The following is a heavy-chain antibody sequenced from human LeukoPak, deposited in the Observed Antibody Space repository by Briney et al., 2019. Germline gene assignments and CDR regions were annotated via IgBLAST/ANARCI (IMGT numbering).Heavy chain of an antibody. V-gene: IGHV3-15*01. CDR1: GFTFSSYW. CDR2: IKSKTDGGTT. CDR3: TTDWGSLRYFDWQHPGVTPDFTFDY. Sequence: GGSLRLSCAASGFTFSSYWMSWVRQAPGKELEWVGRIKSKTDGGTTDYAAPVKGRFTISRDDSKNTLYLQMNSLKTEDTAVYYCTTDWGSLRYFDWQHPGVTPDFTFDYWGQGTLVTVSS. J-gene: IGHJ4*02. D-gene: IGHD3-9*01.